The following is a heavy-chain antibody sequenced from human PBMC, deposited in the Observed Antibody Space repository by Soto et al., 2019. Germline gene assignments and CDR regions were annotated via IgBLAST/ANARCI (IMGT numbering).Heavy chain of an antibody. CDR1: GFTFSSYS. J-gene: IGHJ3*02. CDR3: ARPEGYYDSSGYPFDI. V-gene: IGHV3-21*01. Sequence: GGSLRLSCAASGFTFSSYSMNWVRQAAGKGLEWVSSISSSSSYIYYADSVKGRFTISRDNAKNSLYLQMNSLRAEDTAVYYCARPEGYYDSSGYPFDIWGQGTMVTVSS. D-gene: IGHD3-22*01. CDR2: ISSSSSYI.